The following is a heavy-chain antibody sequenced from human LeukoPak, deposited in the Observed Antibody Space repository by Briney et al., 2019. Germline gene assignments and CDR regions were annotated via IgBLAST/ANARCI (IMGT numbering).Heavy chain of an antibody. D-gene: IGHD3-22*01. J-gene: IGHJ3*02. Sequence: ASVKVSCKASGYTFTSYGISWVRQAPGQGLERMGWISAYNGNTNYAQKLQGRVTMTTDTSTSTAYMELRSLRSDDTAVYYCAREFGYYDSSGYYPRLHDAFDIWGQGTMVTVSS. CDR2: ISAYNGNT. CDR1: GYTFTSYG. V-gene: IGHV1-18*01. CDR3: AREFGYYDSSGYYPRLHDAFDI.